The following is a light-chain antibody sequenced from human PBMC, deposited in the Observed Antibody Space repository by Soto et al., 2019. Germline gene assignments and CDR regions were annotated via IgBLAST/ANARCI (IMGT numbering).Light chain of an antibody. CDR2: EVT. Sequence: QSVLTQPPSASGSPGQSVSISCTGTSGDVGRYNYVAWYQQHPGKAPKLMIYEVTKRPSGVPARFSGSKFGNTASLTVSGLQADDEADYCSSYAGSDVFVFGTGTKV. J-gene: IGLJ1*01. CDR1: SGDVGRYNY. V-gene: IGLV2-8*01. CDR3: SSYAGSDVFV.